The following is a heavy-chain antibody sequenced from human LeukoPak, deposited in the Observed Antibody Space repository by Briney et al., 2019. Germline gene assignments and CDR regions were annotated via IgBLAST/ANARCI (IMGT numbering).Heavy chain of an antibody. CDR1: GYTFTSYD. J-gene: IGHJ4*02. D-gene: IGHD3-22*01. CDR3: ALSLFYYNSSGYYPFDY. V-gene: IGHV1-8*01. Sequence: ASVKVSCKASGYTFTSYDINWVRQATGQGLEWMGWMNPNSGNTGYAQKFQGRVTMTRNNYISTAYMELSSLRPEDTAVYYCALSLFYYNSSGYYPFDYWGQGTLVTVSS. CDR2: MNPNSGNT.